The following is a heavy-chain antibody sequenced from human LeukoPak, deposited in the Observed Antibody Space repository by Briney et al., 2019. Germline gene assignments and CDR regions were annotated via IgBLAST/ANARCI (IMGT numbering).Heavy chain of an antibody. J-gene: IGHJ4*02. D-gene: IGHD6-13*01. Sequence: ASVKVSCKASGYTFTSYGISWVRQTPGQGLEWMGWISAYNGNTNSAQKLQGRVTMTTDTSTSTAYMELRSLRSDDTAVYYCARDQAAGTGFFGFDYWGQGTLVTVSS. CDR3: ARDQAAGTGFFGFDY. CDR1: GYTFTSYG. V-gene: IGHV1-18*01. CDR2: ISAYNGNT.